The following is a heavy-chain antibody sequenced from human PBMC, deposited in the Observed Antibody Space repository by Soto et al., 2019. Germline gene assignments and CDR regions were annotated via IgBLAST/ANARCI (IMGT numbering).Heavy chain of an antibody. Sequence: EVQLVESGGGLVQPGRSLRLSCAVSGFTFDDYAMHWVRQAPGKGLEWVSAIDWNSATTDYADSVKGRFTISRDNAKNSLYLKMNGLPAEDTALYYCARDVAPRPRYMDVWGKGTAVTVAS. CDR3: ARDVAPRPRYMDV. CDR2: IDWNSATT. J-gene: IGHJ6*03. CDR1: GFTFDDYA. D-gene: IGHD6-6*01. V-gene: IGHV3-9*01.